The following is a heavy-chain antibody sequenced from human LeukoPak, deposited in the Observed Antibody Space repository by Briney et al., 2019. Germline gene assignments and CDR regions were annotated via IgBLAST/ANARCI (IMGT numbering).Heavy chain of an antibody. CDR2: INSDGSST. CDR1: GFTFSSYW. D-gene: IGHD3-10*01. J-gene: IGHJ3*02. CDR3: ARDVYYGSGSYSNDAFDI. Sequence: GGSLRLSCAASGFTFSSYWMHWVRQAPGKGLVWVSRINSDGSSTSYADSVKGRFAISRDNAKNTLYLQMNSLRAEDMTVYYCARDVYYGSGSYSNDAFDIWGQGTMVTVSS. V-gene: IGHV3-74*01.